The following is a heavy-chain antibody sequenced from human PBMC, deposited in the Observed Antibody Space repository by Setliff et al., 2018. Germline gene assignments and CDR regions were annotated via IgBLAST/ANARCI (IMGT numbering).Heavy chain of an antibody. D-gene: IGHD3-9*01. V-gene: IGHV1-18*01. CDR3: AKEPAVSLTEAVRRTYYDYAMDA. CDR2: INNYNFNT. CDR1: GFTFTDYG. J-gene: IGHJ6*02. Sequence: GASVKVSCKSSGFTFTDYGITWVRQVPGQGLEWMGWINNYNFNTQYAQKFQGRVTVTTDTSTDTAYMELRNLRSDDTAIYFCAKEPAVSLTEAVRRTYYDYAMDAWGQGTTVTVSS.